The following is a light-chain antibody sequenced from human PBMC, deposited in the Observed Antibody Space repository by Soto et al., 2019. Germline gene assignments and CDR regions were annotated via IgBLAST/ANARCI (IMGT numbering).Light chain of an antibody. CDR2: GIS. V-gene: IGKV3-20*01. J-gene: IGKJ1*01. Sequence: EIALTQSPGPLSSSPGERATLSCRASQTVSSNHLAWYQQKPGQAPRLLIYGISDRATGIPDRFSGSGSGTDFTLTISRLEPEDFAVYYCQQYGSSPRTFGQGTQVEIK. CDR3: QQYGSSPRT. CDR1: QTVSSNH.